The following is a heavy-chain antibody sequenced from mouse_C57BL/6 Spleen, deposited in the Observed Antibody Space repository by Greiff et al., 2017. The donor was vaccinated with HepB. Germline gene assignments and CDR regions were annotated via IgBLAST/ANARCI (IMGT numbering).Heavy chain of an antibody. CDR2: IYPGDGDT. V-gene: IGHV1-82*01. J-gene: IGHJ4*01. CDR3: AARGGVYYAMDY. Sequence: VQLQQSGPELVKPGASVKISCKASGYAFSSSWMNWVKQRPGKGLEWIGRIYPGDGDTNYNGKFKGKATLTTDKSSSTAYMQLSSLTSEASAVYFCAARGGVYYAMDYWGQGTSVTVSS. CDR1: GYAFSSSW.